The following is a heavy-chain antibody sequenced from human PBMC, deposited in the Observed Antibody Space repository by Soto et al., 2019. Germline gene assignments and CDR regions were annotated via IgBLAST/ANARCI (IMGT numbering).Heavy chain of an antibody. Sequence: GGSLRLSCAASGFTVSKNYMSWVRQAPGKGLDWVSVIYSGGSTYYADSVNGRFTISRDNSKNTLYLQMNSLRTEDTAVYYCVRDSYTLQGYSTPLFDYWGQGTLVTVSS. CDR3: VRDSYTLQGYSTPLFDY. V-gene: IGHV3-53*01. CDR1: GFTVSKNY. CDR2: IYSGGST. J-gene: IGHJ4*02. D-gene: IGHD2-2*01.